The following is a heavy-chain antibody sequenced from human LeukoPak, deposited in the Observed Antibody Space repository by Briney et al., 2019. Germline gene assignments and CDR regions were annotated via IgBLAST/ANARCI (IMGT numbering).Heavy chain of an antibody. D-gene: IGHD3-10*01. Sequence: GGSLRLSCAVSGITLSNYGMSWLRQAPGKGLQWVAGISDRGGSTNYADSVKGRFTSSRDNSKNTLYLQMNSLRAEDTAVYFCAKRGVVIRAVIIVGFHKEAYYFDYWGQGALVTVSS. J-gene: IGHJ4*02. CDR1: GITLSNYG. V-gene: IGHV3-23*01. CDR2: ISDRGGST. CDR3: AKRGVVIRAVIIVGFHKEAYYFDY.